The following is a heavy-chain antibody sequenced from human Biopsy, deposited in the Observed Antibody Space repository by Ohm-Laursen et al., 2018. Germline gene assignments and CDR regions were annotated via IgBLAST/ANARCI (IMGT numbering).Heavy chain of an antibody. J-gene: IGHJ6*02. V-gene: IGHV4-34*01. D-gene: IGHD3-22*01. CDR2: INHSGRT. Sequence: SGTLSLTCAVYGESFNGYYWSWIRQTPGKGLEWIGEINHSGRTNCNPSLKSRVTISVDTSKNQFPLKVRSVTAADTAVYYCVRGVDYYDPYHYYALDVWGQGTTVTVSS. CDR1: GESFNGYY. CDR3: VRGVDYYDPYHYYALDV.